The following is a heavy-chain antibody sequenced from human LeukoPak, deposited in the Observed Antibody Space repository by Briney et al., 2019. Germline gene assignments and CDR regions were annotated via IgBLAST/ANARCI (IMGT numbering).Heavy chain of an antibody. CDR3: AKGAGPPWFDP. Sequence: SETLSLTCTVSGGSIGSDTYFWSWIRQPAGKGLEWIGRISSTGRTDYNPSLTSRVTISVDTSKNQFSMKLSSVTAADTAVYYCAKGAGPPWFDPWGQGTLVTVSS. D-gene: IGHD6-19*01. CDR2: ISSTGRT. J-gene: IGHJ5*02. CDR1: GGSIGSDTYF. V-gene: IGHV4-61*02.